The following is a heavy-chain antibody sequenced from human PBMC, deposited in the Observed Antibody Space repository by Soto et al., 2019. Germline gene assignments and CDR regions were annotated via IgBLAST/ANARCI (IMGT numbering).Heavy chain of an antibody. CDR2: IYYSGST. CDR1: GGSISSSSYY. J-gene: IGHJ4*02. CDR3: ARHRAYTAMDDY. V-gene: IGHV4-39*01. D-gene: IGHD5-18*01. Sequence: SETVSLTCTVSGGSISSSSYYWGWIRQPPGKGLEWIGSIYYSGSTYYNPSLKSRVTISVDTSKNQFSLKLSSVTAADTAVYYCARHRAYTAMDDYWGQGTLVTVSS.